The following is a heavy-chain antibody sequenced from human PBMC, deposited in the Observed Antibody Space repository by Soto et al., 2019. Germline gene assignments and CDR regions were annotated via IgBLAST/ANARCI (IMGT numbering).Heavy chain of an antibody. J-gene: IGHJ4*02. V-gene: IGHV3-21*01. CDR1: GFTFSSYT. CDR3: ARDGARDRGDKGFDY. D-gene: IGHD2-21*02. Sequence: GGSLRLSCAASGFTFSSYTMHWVRQAPGKGLEWVSSITSTSTYIYYRDSLKGRFTISRDNAKNSLYLQMDSLGPGDTAVYYCARDGARDRGDKGFDYWGQGTVVTVSS. CDR2: ITSTSTYI.